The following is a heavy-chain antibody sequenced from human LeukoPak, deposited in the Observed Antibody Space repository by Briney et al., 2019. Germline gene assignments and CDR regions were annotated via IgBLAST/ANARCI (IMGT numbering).Heavy chain of an antibody. CDR3: ARSFTAAAGSKLGLYAFDI. Sequence: SVKVSCKASGGTFSNYAISWVRQAPGQGLEWMGGIIPIFGTANYAQKFRGRVTITADKSTSTAYMELSSLRSEDTAVYYCARSFTAAAGSKLGLYAFDIWGQGTMVTVSS. J-gene: IGHJ3*02. CDR1: GGTFSNYA. D-gene: IGHD6-13*01. V-gene: IGHV1-69*06. CDR2: IIPIFGTA.